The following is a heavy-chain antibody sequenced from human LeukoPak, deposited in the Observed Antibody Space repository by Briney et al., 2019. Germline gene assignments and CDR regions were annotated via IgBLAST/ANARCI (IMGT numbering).Heavy chain of an antibody. D-gene: IGHD6-13*01. CDR1: GDSVSSNSGV. CDR3: AREAAAGWVDY. Sequence: SQTLSLTCAISGDSVSSNSGVWTWIRQSPSRGFEWLGRTFYRSKWYNHYAVSVKSRITIDPDTSKNQFSLQLNSVTPEDTAVYYCAREAAAGWVDYWGQGTLVTVSS. J-gene: IGHJ4*02. V-gene: IGHV6-1*01. CDR2: TFYRSKWYN.